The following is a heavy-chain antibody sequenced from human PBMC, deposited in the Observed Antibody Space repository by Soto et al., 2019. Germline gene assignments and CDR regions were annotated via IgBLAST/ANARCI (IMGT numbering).Heavy chain of an antibody. CDR1: GFTLRNYA. J-gene: IGHJ4*02. D-gene: IGHD3-16*01. V-gene: IGHV3-23*01. Sequence: EVQLLESGGGLIQPGGSLKLSCAASGFTLRNYAMAWVRQAPGKGLEWVSAVSGSGGDTFYADSVRGRFTISRDNSKNTLSLQMDSLRAEDTAVYFCARGTADDPRVYDYWGLGTLVTVSS. CDR2: VSGSGGDT. CDR3: ARGTADDPRVYDY.